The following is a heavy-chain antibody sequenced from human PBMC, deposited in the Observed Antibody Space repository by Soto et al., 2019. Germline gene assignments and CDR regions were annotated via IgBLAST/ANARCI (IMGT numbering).Heavy chain of an antibody. Sequence: EVQLVQSGAEVKKPGATVKISCKVSGYTFTDYYMHWVQQAPGKELEWMGLVDPEDGETIYAEKFKGRVTITADTSTDTAYRELSSLRSEDTAVYYCATGPPVLAAAVYFDYWGQGTLVTVSS. V-gene: IGHV1-69-2*01. CDR1: GYTFTDYY. CDR2: VDPEDGET. D-gene: IGHD6-13*01. CDR3: ATGPPVLAAAVYFDY. J-gene: IGHJ4*02.